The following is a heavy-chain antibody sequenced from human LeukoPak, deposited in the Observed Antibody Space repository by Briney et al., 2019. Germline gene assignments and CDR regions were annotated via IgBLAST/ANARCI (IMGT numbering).Heavy chain of an antibody. J-gene: IGHJ2*01. CDR1: GYTFTSYY. D-gene: IGHD1-14*01. CDR3: ARDSGDTGNYWYFDL. Sequence: ASVNVSCKASGYTFTSYYMHWVRQAPGQGLEWMGIINPSGGSTSYAQKFRGRVTMTRDTSTSTVYMELSSLRSEDTAVYYCARDSGDTGNYWYFDLWGRGTLVTVSS. V-gene: IGHV1-46*01. CDR2: INPSGGST.